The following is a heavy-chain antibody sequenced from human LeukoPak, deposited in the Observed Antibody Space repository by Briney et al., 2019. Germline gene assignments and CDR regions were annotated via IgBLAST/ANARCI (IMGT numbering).Heavy chain of an antibody. CDR1: GGSISSYY. CDR3: ARTRVAGGSGSYSGWFDP. D-gene: IGHD3-10*01. CDR2: IYYSGST. Sequence: SETLSLTCTGSGGSISSYYWSWIRQPPGKGLEWIGYIYYSGSTNYNPSLKSRVTISVDTSKNQFSLKLSSVTAADTAVYYCARTRVAGGSGSYSGWFDPWGQGTLVTVSS. J-gene: IGHJ5*02. V-gene: IGHV4-59*01.